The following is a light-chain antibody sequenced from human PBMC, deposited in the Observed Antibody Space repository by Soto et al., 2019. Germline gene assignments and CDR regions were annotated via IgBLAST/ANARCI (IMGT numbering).Light chain of an antibody. CDR1: QDIKDD. CDR2: AAS. J-gene: IGKJ2*02. CDR3: LQDYNYPCT. Sequence: AIQLAQSPSSLSASVGDTVTITCRASQDIKDDLGWYQQRPGEAPKLLVYAASNLRGGVPSSFSGSGSGTDFALTISSLQPEDSATYYCLQDYNYPCTFGQGTRLEIK. V-gene: IGKV1-6*01.